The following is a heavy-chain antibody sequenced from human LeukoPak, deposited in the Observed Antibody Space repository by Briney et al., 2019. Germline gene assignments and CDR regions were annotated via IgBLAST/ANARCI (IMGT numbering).Heavy chain of an antibody. J-gene: IGHJ3*02. Sequence: GGSLRLSCAASGLTFSSYGMHWVRQAPGKGLEWVAIIWYDGNKYYADSVKGRFTISRDNSKNTLYLQINSLRAEDTAMYYCAKEISLNDAFDIWGQGTMVTVSS. D-gene: IGHD2-15*01. V-gene: IGHV3-33*06. CDR1: GLTFSSYG. CDR3: AKEISLNDAFDI. CDR2: IWYDGNK.